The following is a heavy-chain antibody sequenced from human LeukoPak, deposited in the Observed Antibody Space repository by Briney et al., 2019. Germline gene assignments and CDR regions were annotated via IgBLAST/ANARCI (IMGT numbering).Heavy chain of an antibody. CDR1: GFTFSTYS. V-gene: IGHV3-48*02. CDR2: ISSGSSTI. Sequence: PGGSLRLSCAASGFTFSTYSMNWVRRAPGKGLEWLSYISSGSSTIYYADSVKGRFTISRDNAKNSLYLQMNSLRDEDTAVYYCAKSSGWFLDYWGQGTLVTVSS. CDR3: AKSSGWFLDY. D-gene: IGHD6-19*01. J-gene: IGHJ4*02.